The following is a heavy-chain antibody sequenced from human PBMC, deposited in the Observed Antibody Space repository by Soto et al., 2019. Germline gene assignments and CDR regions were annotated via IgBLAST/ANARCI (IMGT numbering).Heavy chain of an antibody. D-gene: IGHD2-15*01. J-gene: IGHJ6*02. V-gene: IGHV3-33*01. CDR1: GVTFNSYG. CDR3: PSGYCSGGSCYLMSYYGMDV. CDR2: IWYDGSNR. Sequence: GGSLKLSSAASGVTFNSYGMPWVRQAPGKGLEWVAVIWYDGSNRYYADSVKGRFTISRDNSKNTLYLQMNSLRAEDTAVYYCPSGYCSGGSCYLMSYYGMDVWGQRPTVTVYS.